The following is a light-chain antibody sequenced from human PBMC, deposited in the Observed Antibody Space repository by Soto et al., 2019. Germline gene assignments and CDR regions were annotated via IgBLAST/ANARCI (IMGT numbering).Light chain of an antibody. CDR2: DTS. CDR3: QHYGSSPWT. J-gene: IGKJ1*01. Sequence: EIVLTQSPATLSLSPGERATLSCGASQTVGSTYLAWYHQKPGLAPRLLIYDTSSRATGIPDRFSGSGSGIDFTLTISRLEPEDFAVYSCQHYGSSPWTFGQGAKVEIK. V-gene: IGKV3D-20*01. CDR1: QTVGSTY.